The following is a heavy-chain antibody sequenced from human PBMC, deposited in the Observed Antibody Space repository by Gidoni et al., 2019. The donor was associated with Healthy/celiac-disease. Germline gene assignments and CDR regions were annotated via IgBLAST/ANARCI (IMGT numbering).Heavy chain of an antibody. CDR3: ARRDCSGGSCYEGGVDY. CDR1: GYSFTSYW. CDR2: IYPGESDT. V-gene: IGHV5-51*01. J-gene: IGHJ4*02. D-gene: IGHD2-15*01. Sequence: EVQLVQSGAEVKKPGESLKISCKGSGYSFTSYWLGWVRQMPGKGLEWMGIIYPGESDTRYSPSFQGQVTISDDKSIRTAYLQWSSLKASDTAMYYCARRDCSGGSCYEGGVDYWGQGTLVTVSA.